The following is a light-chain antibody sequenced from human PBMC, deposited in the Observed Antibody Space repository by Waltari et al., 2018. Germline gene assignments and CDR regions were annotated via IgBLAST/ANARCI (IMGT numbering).Light chain of an antibody. CDR1: QDISSA. CDR3: QQGASFPPT. Sequence: EIQMTQSPSSVSASVGDRVTLTCRAGQDISSALACYQQKPGQAPNLLIYAVSSLQSRVPSRFSGSGSRTDFTLTISNLQPADVATYLCQQGASFPPTFGQGTKVEIK. V-gene: IGKV1-12*01. J-gene: IGKJ1*01. CDR2: AVS.